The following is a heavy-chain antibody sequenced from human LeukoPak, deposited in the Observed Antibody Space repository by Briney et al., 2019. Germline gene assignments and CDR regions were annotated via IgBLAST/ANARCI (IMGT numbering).Heavy chain of an antibody. D-gene: IGHD1-7*01. V-gene: IGHV3-7*03. J-gene: IGHJ6*02. CDR3: ARDRTISDYYYGMDV. CDR2: IKEDGSDK. Sequence: GGSLRLSCAASGFTFSNYWMDWVRQSPGKGLEWVANIKEDGSDKYYVDSVKGRFTISRDSAKNSLYLQMNSLRAEDTAVYYCARDRTISDYYYGMDVWGQGTTVTVSS. CDR1: GFTFSNYW.